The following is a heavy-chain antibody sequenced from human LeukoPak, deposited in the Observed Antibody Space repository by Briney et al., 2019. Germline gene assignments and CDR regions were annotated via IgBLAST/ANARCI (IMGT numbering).Heavy chain of an antibody. V-gene: IGHV3-23*01. CDR2: ISNSGDRT. J-gene: IGHJ4*02. D-gene: IGHD3-3*01. CDR1: GFTFSSYD. Sequence: PGGSLRLSCVASGFTFSSYDMAWVRQAPGKGLEWVFAISNSGDRTFYADSVKGRFTISRDNSKNTLYLQMNSLRAEDTAVYYCAKSIDDFWSGYYSTNFDYWGQGTLVTVSS. CDR3: AKSIDDFWSGYYSTNFDY.